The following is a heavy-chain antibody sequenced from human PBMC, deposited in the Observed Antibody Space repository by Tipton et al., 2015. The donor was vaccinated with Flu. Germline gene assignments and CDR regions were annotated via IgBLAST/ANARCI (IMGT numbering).Heavy chain of an antibody. CDR3: AKDGNRQVDYWYYGVDV. CDR1: GFTFSTYD. Sequence: QLVQSGGTLVQPGGSLRLSCAASGFTFSTYDIHWVRQGTGKGLEWVSGIGSAGDTYYLDSVKGRFTISRDNAKNTLFLQMNRLRAEDTAVYFCAKDGNRQVDYWYYGVDVWGQGTTVTVSS. J-gene: IGHJ6*02. D-gene: IGHD1-14*01. CDR2: IGSAGDT. V-gene: IGHV3-13*01.